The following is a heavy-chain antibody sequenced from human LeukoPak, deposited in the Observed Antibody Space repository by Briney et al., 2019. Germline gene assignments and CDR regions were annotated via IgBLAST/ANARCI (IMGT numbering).Heavy chain of an antibody. V-gene: IGHV3-48*01. D-gene: IGHD6-6*01. CDR3: AREIGAPGI. CDR1: GFTLSSYN. CDR2: ISGSSGSI. Sequence: PGGSLRLSCAASGFTLSSYNMNWVRQAPGKGLEWLSDISGSSGSIYYADSVKGRFTISRDNAKNSLYLQMNSLRAEDTAVYYCAREIGAPGIWSQGTMVTVSS. J-gene: IGHJ3*02.